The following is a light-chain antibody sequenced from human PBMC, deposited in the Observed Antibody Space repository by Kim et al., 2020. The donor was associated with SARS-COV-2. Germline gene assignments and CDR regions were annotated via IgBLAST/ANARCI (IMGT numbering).Light chain of an antibody. J-gene: IGKJ5*01. CDR2: DAS. Sequence: EIVLTQSPATLSLSPGERATLSCRASQSVSSYLAWYQQKPGQAPRLLIYDASTRATGIPARFSGSGSGTDFTLTISSLEPEDFAVYYCYQRNKWPPSTFGQGTRLEIK. CDR1: QSVSSY. V-gene: IGKV3-11*01. CDR3: YQRNKWPPST.